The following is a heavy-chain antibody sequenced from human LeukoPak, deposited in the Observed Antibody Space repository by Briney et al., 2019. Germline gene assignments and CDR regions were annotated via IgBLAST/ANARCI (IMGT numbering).Heavy chain of an antibody. D-gene: IGHD2-2*03. CDR2: ISGGGGST. Sequence: GGSLRLSCAASGFTFSSYAMSWVRQAPGKGLEWVSAISGGGGSTYSANSVKGRFTISRDNPKNTLYLQMNSLRAEDTAVYYCVTDLRLDYFDYWGQGTLVTVSS. J-gene: IGHJ4*02. V-gene: IGHV3-23*01. CDR3: VTDLRLDYFDY. CDR1: GFTFSSYA.